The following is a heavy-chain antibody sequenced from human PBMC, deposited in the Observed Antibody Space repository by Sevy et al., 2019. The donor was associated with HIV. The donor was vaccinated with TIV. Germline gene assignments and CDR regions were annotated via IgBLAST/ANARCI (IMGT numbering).Heavy chain of an antibody. J-gene: IGHJ6*02. V-gene: IGHV3-30*02. D-gene: IGHD1-26*01. CDR2: IRYDGGNK. CDR1: GFPFSSYG. Sequence: GGSLRLSCAASGFPFSSYGMNWVRQAPGKVLEWVAFIRYDGGNKYYADSVKGRFTISRDNSKNTLYLQMTSLRGEDTAVYYCAKPREQGYYYGMDVWGQGTTVTVSS. CDR3: AKPREQGYYYGMDV.